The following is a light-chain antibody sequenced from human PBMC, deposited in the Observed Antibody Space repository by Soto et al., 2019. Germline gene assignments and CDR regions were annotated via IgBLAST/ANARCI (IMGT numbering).Light chain of an antibody. CDR3: QHYGTSRA. J-gene: IGKJ1*01. CDR2: GAS. CDR1: QSVTSGY. Sequence: VLTQSPGTLSLSPGERATLSCRASQSVTSGYLAWYQQKPGQGPRLLIYGASSRATGIPDRFSGSGSGTDFTLTISRLEPEDFAVYYCQHYGTSRAFGQGTKVEIK. V-gene: IGKV3-20*01.